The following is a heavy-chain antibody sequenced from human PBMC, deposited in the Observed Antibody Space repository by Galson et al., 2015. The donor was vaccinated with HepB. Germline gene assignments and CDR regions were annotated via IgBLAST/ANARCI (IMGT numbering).Heavy chain of an antibody. Sequence: SVKVSCKASGYTFTSYDINWVRQATGQGLEWMGWMSPNSGNTGYAQKFQGRVTMTRDPSIRTAYMELNSLRSEDTAVYYGASNAPITGDFDYWGQGTLVTVSS. V-gene: IGHV1-8*01. D-gene: IGHD7-27*01. CDR1: GYTFTSYD. CDR2: MSPNSGNT. J-gene: IGHJ4*02. CDR3: ASNAPITGDFDY.